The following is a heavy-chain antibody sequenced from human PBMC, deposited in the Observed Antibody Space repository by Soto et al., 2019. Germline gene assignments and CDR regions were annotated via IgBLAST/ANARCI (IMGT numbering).Heavy chain of an antibody. Sequence: PSQTLSLTCAISGDSVSSKTAAWNWIRQSPSRGLEWLGRTYFRSRWYNDYAISVKSRITINPDTSKNQFSLLLNSVTPEDTAVYYYARVSFDHFVDWFHPWGQVTLVTVS. CDR3: ARVSFDHFVDWFHP. CDR1: GDSVSSKTAA. J-gene: IGHJ5*02. V-gene: IGHV6-1*01. D-gene: IGHD3-9*01. CDR2: TYFRSRWYN.